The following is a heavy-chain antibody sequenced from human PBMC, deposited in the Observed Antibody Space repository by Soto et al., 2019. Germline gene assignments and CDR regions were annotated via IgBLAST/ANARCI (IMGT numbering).Heavy chain of an antibody. J-gene: IGHJ4*02. CDR3: AKDAVEYSSSWYYFDY. CDR1: GFTFDDYA. D-gene: IGHD6-13*01. V-gene: IGHV3-9*01. Sequence: EVQLVESGGGLVQPGRSLRLSCAASGFTFDDYAMHWVRQAPGKGLEWVSGISWNSGSIGYADSVKGRFTISRDNAKNSLYLQMNSLRAEDTALYYCAKDAVEYSSSWYYFDYWGQGTLVTVSS. CDR2: ISWNSGSI.